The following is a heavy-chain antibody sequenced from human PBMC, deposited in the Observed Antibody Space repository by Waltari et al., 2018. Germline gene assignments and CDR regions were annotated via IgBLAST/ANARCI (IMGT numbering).Heavy chain of an antibody. CDR3: AKGNYYDSSGYSLEDY. J-gene: IGHJ4*02. Sequence: QVQLVESGGGVVQPGRSLRLSCAASGFTFSSYGMHWVRQAPGKGLEWVAVISYDGSNKYYADSVKGRFTISRDNSKNTLYLQMNSLRAEDTAVYYCAKGNYYDSSGYSLEDYWGQGTLVTVSS. CDR2: ISYDGSNK. CDR1: GFTFSSYG. D-gene: IGHD3-22*01. V-gene: IGHV3-30*18.